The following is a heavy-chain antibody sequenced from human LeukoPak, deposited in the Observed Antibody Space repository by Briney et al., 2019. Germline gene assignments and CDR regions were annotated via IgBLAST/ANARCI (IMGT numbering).Heavy chain of an antibody. CDR1: GFTFSSYW. CDR3: AKTYYYDRSGYYYENAFDT. CDR2: INSDGSST. J-gene: IGHJ3*02. V-gene: IGHV3-74*01. Sequence: PGRSLRLSCAASGFTFSSYWMYWVRQAPGKGLVWVSGINSDGSSTNYADSVKGRFTISRDNAKNTLYLQMNSLRAEDTAVYYCAKTYYYDRSGYYYENAFDTWGQETMVTVSS. D-gene: IGHD3-22*01.